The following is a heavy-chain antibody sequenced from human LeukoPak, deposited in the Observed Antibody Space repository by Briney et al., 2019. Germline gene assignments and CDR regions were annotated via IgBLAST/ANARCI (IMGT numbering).Heavy chain of an antibody. CDR1: GGSISSSSYY. Sequence: SETLSLACTVSGGSISSSSYYWGWIRQPPGKGLEWIGSIYYSGSTYYNPSLKSRVTISVDTSKNQFSLKLNSVTAADTAVYYCARETSGYSYFNYWGQGTLVTVSS. CDR3: ARETSGYSYFNY. CDR2: IYYSGST. D-gene: IGHD5-18*01. V-gene: IGHV4-39*07. J-gene: IGHJ4*02.